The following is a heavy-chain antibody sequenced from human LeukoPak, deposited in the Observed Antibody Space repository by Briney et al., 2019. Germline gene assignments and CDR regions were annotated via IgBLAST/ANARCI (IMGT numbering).Heavy chain of an antibody. CDR3: ARAHYDSDFFDY. Sequence: SETLSLTCAVYGGSFSGYYWSWIRQPAGKGLEWIGRIYTSGSTNYNPSLKSRVTISVDTSKNQFSLKLSSVTAADTAVYYCARAHYDSDFFDYWGQGTLVTVSS. D-gene: IGHD3-22*01. CDR1: GGSFSGYY. V-gene: IGHV4-59*10. J-gene: IGHJ4*02. CDR2: IYTSGST.